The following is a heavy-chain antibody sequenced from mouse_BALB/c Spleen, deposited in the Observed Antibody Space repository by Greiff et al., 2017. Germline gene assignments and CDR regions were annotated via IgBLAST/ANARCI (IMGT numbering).Heavy chain of an antibody. CDR3: ARNYYGNYDYYAMDY. CDR1: GFTFSSFG. CDR2: ISSGSSTI. J-gene: IGHJ4*01. D-gene: IGHD2-1*01. V-gene: IGHV5-17*02. Sequence: EVQGVESGGGLVQPGGSRKLSCAASGFTFSSFGMHWVRQAPEKGLEWVAYISSGSSTIYYADTVKGRFTISRDNPKNTLFLQMTSLRSEDTAMYYCARNYYGNYDYYAMDYWGQGTSVTVSS.